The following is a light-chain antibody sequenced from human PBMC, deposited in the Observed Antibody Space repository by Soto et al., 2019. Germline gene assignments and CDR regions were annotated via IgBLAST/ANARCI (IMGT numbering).Light chain of an antibody. CDR3: QQSYSTPLT. V-gene: IGKV3D-15*01. CDR2: GAS. Sequence: TQSPSTLSASVGDRVTLTCRASQSLNTRLAWYQQKPGQAPRLLIYGASSRAIGIPDRFSGSGSGTDFTLTISSLQPEDFATYYCQQSYSTPLTFGGGTKVDIK. J-gene: IGKJ4*01. CDR1: QSLNTR.